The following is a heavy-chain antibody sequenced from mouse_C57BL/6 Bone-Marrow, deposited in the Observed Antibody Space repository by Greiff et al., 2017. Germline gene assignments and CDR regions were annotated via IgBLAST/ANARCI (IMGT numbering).Heavy chain of an antibody. V-gene: IGHV1-81*01. CDR1: GYTFTSYG. CDR2: IYPRSGNT. CDR3: AGKLTPY. J-gene: IGHJ3*01. Sequence: QVQLKESGAELARPGASVKLSCKASGYTFTSYGISWVKQRTGQGLEWIGEIYPRSGNTYYNEQFKGKATLTADKSSSTAYMELRSLTSEDSAVYFCAGKLTPYWGQGTLVTVSA.